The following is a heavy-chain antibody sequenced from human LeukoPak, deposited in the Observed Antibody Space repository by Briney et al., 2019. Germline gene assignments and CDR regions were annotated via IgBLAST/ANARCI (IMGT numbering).Heavy chain of an antibody. D-gene: IGHD6-13*01. J-gene: IGHJ4*02. CDR1: GGSISSYY. CDR3: AREGSNWDPFDY. CDR2: IYYSGST. V-gene: IGHV4-59*01. Sequence: SETLSLTCTVSGGSISSYYWSWIRQPPGKGLEWIGYIYYSGSTNYNPSLKSRVTISVDTSKNRFSLKLSSVTAADTAVYYCAREGSNWDPFDYWGQGTLVTVSS.